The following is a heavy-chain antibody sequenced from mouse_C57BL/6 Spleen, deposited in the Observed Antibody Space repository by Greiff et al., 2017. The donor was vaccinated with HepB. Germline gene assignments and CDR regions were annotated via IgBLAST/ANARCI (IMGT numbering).Heavy chain of an antibody. J-gene: IGHJ1*03. V-gene: IGHV3-1*01. D-gene: IGHD2-4*01. CDR2: ISYSGST. CDR3: ARSGDYEGYFDV. Sequence: VQLKESGPGMVKPSQSLSLTCTVTGYSITSGYDWHWIRHFPGNKLEWMGYISYSGSTNYNPSLKSRISITHDTSKNHFFLKLNSVTTEDTATYYFARSGDYEGYFDVWGTGTTVTVSS. CDR1: GYSITSGYD.